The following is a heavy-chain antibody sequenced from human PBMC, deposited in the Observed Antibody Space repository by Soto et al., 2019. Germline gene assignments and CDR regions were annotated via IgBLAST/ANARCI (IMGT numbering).Heavy chain of an antibody. J-gene: IGHJ6*02. CDR3: ARDQVRGRSWYSSYYDYGMDV. CDR1: GYTFTGYY. V-gene: IGHV1-2*02. D-gene: IGHD6-13*01. CDR2: INPNSGGT. Sequence: ASVKVSCKASGYTFTGYYMHWVRQAPGQGLEWMGWINPNSGGTNYAQKFQGRVTMTRDTSISTAYMELSRLRSDDKAVYYCARDQVRGRSWYSSYYDYGMDVWGQGTTVTVYS.